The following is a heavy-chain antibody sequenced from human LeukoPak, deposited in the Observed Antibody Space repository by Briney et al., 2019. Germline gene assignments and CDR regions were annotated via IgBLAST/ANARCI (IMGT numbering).Heavy chain of an antibody. CDR3: ATRDKVMVWDVFDI. Sequence: GASVKVSCTVSDYSLSELSIHWVRQAPGKGLEWMGGFDRQANEPIYAQKLQGRVTMTEDTYKDTAYMEIDSLRSEDTAMYYCATRDKVMVWDVFDIWGQGTMVTVSS. CDR1: DYSLSELS. CDR2: FDRQANEP. V-gene: IGHV1-24*01. D-gene: IGHD5-18*01. J-gene: IGHJ3*02.